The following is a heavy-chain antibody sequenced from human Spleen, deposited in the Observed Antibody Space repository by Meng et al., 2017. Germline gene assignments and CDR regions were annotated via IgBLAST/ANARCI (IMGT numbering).Heavy chain of an antibody. CDR3: ARESFQFGDY. CDR2: ISAYDGNT. V-gene: IGHV1-18*01. Sequence: QVQLVQAGAEGKKSGAAVKVSCKASGYSFTGYGITWVREAPGQGLEWMGWISAYDGNTKYAQKFQDRVILTTDTSTSTTYMELRSLRSDDTAVYFCARESFQFGDYWGQGTLVTVSS. D-gene: IGHD3-10*01. CDR1: GYSFTGYG. J-gene: IGHJ4*02.